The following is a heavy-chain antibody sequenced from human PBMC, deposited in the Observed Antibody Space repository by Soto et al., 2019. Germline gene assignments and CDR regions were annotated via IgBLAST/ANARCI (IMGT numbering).Heavy chain of an antibody. J-gene: IGHJ5*02. CDR1: GGCVSRGRYY. CDR2: IYYSGST. CDR3: AREVPTSYSGSYYFWFDP. V-gene: IGHV4-61*01. Sequence: TSETLSLTCTVCGGCVSRGRYYWSWIRQNQGKGLEWIGYIYYSGSTNYNPSLKSRVTISVDTSKNQFSLKLSSVSAADTAVYYCAREVPTSYSGSYYFWFDPWGQGTLVTVSS. D-gene: IGHD1-26*01.